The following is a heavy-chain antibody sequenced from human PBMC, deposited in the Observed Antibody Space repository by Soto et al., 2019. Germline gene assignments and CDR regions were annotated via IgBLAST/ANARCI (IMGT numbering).Heavy chain of an antibody. CDR2: IIPILGTA. V-gene: IGHV1-69*13. J-gene: IGHJ4*02. Sequence: ASVKVSCKASGYTFTSYAMHWVRQAPGQRLEWMGGIIPILGTANYAQKFQGRVTITADESTSTAYMELRSLRSDDTAVYYCVVAAQPYYFDYWGQGTLVTVSS. CDR3: VVAAQPYYFDY. CDR1: GYTFTSYA. D-gene: IGHD2-15*01.